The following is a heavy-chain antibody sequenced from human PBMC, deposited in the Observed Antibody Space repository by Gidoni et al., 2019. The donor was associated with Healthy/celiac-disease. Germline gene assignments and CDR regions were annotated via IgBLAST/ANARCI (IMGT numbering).Heavy chain of an antibody. D-gene: IGHD3-10*01. CDR3: ARTVQVVRGRNPYNWFDP. CDR2: ISSSSSYT. V-gene: IGHV3-11*06. CDR1: GVPFSDYY. Sequence: QVELVESGGGLVKPGGSLRPSWAASGVPFSDYYMSWIRRAPGKGLAWVSYISSSSSYTNYADSVKGRFTISRDNAKNSLYLQMNSLRAEDTAVYYCARTVQVVRGRNPYNWFDPWGQGTLVTVSS. J-gene: IGHJ5*02.